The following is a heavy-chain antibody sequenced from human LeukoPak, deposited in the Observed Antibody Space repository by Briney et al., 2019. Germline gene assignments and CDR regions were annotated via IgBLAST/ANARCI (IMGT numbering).Heavy chain of an antibody. J-gene: IGHJ4*02. CDR3: AKSSRIGVGAIAPADY. CDR2: ISGTSDST. Sequence: GGSLRLSCAASGFTFSSYAMSWVRQAPGKGLEWVSAISGTSDSTYYVDSVQGRFTISRDNSKNTLFLEMNSLRAEDTAVYYCAKSSRIGVGAIAPADYWGQGTLATVSS. D-gene: IGHD1-26*01. V-gene: IGHV3-23*01. CDR1: GFTFSSYA.